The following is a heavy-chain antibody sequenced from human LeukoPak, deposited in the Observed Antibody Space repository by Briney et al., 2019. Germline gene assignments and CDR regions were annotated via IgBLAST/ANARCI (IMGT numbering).Heavy chain of an antibody. D-gene: IGHD1-26*01. CDR2: IWYDGSNK. J-gene: IGHJ6*03. CDR1: GFTFNSYA. V-gene: IGHV3-33*07. Sequence: GGSLRLSCIPSGFTFNSYAMFWVRQAPGKGLEWVSLIWYDGSNKYYTDSVKGRFTISRDNSKNTLYLQMNSLRAEDTAVYYCARARGWEPNYCYYYMDVWGKGTTVTVSS. CDR3: ARARGWEPNYCYYYMDV.